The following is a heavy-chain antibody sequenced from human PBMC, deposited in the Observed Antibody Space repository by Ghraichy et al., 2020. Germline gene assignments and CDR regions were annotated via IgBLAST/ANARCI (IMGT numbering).Heavy chain of an antibody. Sequence: GGSLRLSCAASGFTFSSYSMHWVRQAPVTGLEWVSYISSSSSTIYYADSVKGRFTISRDNAKNSLYLQMNSLRDEDTAVYYCARDEMVLSSGPPRGDYWGQGTLVTVSS. J-gene: IGHJ4*02. V-gene: IGHV3-48*02. D-gene: IGHD6-19*01. CDR2: ISSSSSTI. CDR1: GFTFSSYS. CDR3: ARDEMVLSSGPPRGDY.